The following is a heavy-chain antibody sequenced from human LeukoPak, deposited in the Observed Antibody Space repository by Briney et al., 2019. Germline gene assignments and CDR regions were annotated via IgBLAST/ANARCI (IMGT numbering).Heavy chain of an antibody. D-gene: IGHD3-22*01. V-gene: IGHV1-69*05. CDR3: ARAGYYYDSSGYYLLDAFDI. J-gene: IGHJ3*02. CDR2: IIPIFGTA. CDR1: GGTFSSYA. Sequence: SVKVSCKASGGTFSSYAISWVRQAPGQGLEWMGGIIPIFGTANYAQKFQGRVTITTDESTSTAYMELSSLRSEATAVYYCARAGYYYDSSGYYLLDAFDIWGQGTMVTVSS.